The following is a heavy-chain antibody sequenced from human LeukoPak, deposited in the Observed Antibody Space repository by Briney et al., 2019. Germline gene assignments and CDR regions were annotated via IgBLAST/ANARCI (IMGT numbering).Heavy chain of an antibody. CDR1: GFTFSDYY. J-gene: IGHJ4*02. V-gene: IGHV3-11*01. CDR2: ISSSGTTI. CDR3: ACLRGPSDY. D-gene: IGHD4-17*01. Sequence: GGSLRLSCAASGFTFSDYYMSWIRQAPGKGLEWVSYISSSGTTIYYTDSVKGRFTISRDNTKNSLYLQMDSLTADDTAVYFCACLRGPSDYWGQRTLVTVSS.